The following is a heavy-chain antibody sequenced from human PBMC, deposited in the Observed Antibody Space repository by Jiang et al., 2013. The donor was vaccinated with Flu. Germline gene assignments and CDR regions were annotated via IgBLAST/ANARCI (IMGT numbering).Heavy chain of an antibody. Sequence: VQLLESGGGLVQPGGSLRLSCAASGFTFSSYAMSWVRQAPGKGLEWVSAISGSGGSTYYADSVKGRFTISRDNSKNTLYLQMNSLRAEDTAVYYCAKDLGYCSGGSCYALFDYWGQGTLVTVSS. J-gene: IGHJ4*02. D-gene: IGHD2-15*01. V-gene: IGHV3-23*01. CDR2: ISGSGGST. CDR1: GFTFSSYA. CDR3: AKDLGYCSGGSCYALFDY.